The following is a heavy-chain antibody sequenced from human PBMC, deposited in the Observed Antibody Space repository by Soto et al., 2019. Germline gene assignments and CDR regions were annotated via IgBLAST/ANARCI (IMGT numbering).Heavy chain of an antibody. Sequence: SETLSLTCAVYGGSFSGYYWSWIRQPPGNGLEWIGEINHSGSTNYNPSLKSRVTISVDTSKNQFSLKLSSVTAADTAVYYCARAPYSSSWYYYYYGMDVWGQGTTVTVSS. V-gene: IGHV4-34*01. CDR3: ARAPYSSSWYYYYYGMDV. CDR1: GGSFSGYY. D-gene: IGHD6-13*01. J-gene: IGHJ6*02. CDR2: INHSGST.